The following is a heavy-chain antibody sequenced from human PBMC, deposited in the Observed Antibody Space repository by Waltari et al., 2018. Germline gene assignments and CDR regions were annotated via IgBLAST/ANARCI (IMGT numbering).Heavy chain of an antibody. CDR1: GFTFSDYY. D-gene: IGHD6-6*01. V-gene: IGHV3-11*04. J-gene: IGHJ6*03. CDR3: ARGSLYYYMDV. Sequence: QVQLVESGGGLVKPGGSLRLSCAASGFTFSDYYMSWIRQAPGKGLEWVSYISSSRSSSIIYYADSVKGRFTISGDNAKNSLYLQMNSLRAEDTAVYFCARGSLYYYMDVWGNGTTVTVSS. CDR2: ISSSRSSSII.